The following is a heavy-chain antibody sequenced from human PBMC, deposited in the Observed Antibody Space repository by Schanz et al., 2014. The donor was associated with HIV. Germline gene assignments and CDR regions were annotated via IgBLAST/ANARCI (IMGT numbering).Heavy chain of an antibody. CDR3: AKDRNYYESKYRGKGNYYYYYGMDV. CDR1: GFTFSTYA. V-gene: IGHV3-30*18. Sequence: QVQLVESGGGVVQPGRSLRLSCVASGFTFSTYAMHWVRQAPGKGLEWVAVISYDGTNKKFADSVKGRFTISRDNSKNSLYLAIKSLRAEDAAVYYCAKDRNYYESKYRGKGNYYYYYGMDVWGQGTTVTVSS. CDR2: ISYDGTNK. D-gene: IGHD3-22*01. J-gene: IGHJ6*02.